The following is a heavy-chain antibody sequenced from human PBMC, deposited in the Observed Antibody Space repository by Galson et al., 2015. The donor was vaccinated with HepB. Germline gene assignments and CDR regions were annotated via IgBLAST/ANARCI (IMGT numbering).Heavy chain of an antibody. CDR2: MNPNSGNT. J-gene: IGHJ3*02. V-gene: IGHV1-8*01. D-gene: IGHD1-1*01. CDR3: AFSQQLEDDGDAFDI. Sequence: SVKVSCTASGYTFTSYDINWVRQATGQGLEWMGWMNPNSGNTCYAQKFQGRVTMTRNTSISTAYMELSSLRSEDTAVYYCAFSQQLEDDGDAFDIWGQGTMVTVSS. CDR1: GYTFTSYD.